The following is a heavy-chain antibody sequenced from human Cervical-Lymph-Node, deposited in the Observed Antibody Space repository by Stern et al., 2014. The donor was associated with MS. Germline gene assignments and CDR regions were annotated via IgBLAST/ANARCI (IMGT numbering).Heavy chain of an antibody. Sequence: QLVQSGPEVKKPGASVMVSCKTSGYTFTNYYIHWVRQAPGQGLEWMGIINPNGSVTASAQKFQGRLTMTRDTSTTTVYMRLITLTSEDTAMYYCTRAVGGVGSEWGQGTLVVVSS. D-gene: IGHD3-16*01. CDR2: INPNGSVT. V-gene: IGHV1-46*01. J-gene: IGHJ4*02. CDR1: GYTFTNYY. CDR3: TRAVGGVGSE.